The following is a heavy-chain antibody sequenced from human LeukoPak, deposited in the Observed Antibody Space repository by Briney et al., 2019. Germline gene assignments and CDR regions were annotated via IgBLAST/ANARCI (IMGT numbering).Heavy chain of an antibody. D-gene: IGHD3-16*02. V-gene: IGHV4-4*08. CDR1: GGSFSGYY. J-gene: IGHJ5*02. Sequence: KPSETLSLTCAVYGGSFSGYYWSWIRQPPGKGLEWIGRIYTSGSTNYNPSLKSRVTISVDTSKNQFSLKLSSVTAADTAVYYCARADYVWGSYRPEGNWFDPWGQGTLVTVSS. CDR2: IYTSGST. CDR3: ARADYVWGSYRPEGNWFDP.